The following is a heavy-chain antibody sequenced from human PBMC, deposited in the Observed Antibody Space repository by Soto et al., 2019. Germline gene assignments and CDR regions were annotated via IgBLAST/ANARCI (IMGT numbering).Heavy chain of an antibody. CDR1: GFTFSSYA. Sequence: PGGSLRLSCAASGFTFSSYAMHWVRQAPGKGLEWVAVISYDGSNKYYADSVKGRFTISRDNSKNTLYLQMNSLRAEDTAVYYCARGGSXGESSGWYGGYYYGMDVWGQGTTVTVSS. CDR2: ISYDGSNK. CDR3: ARGGSXGESSGWYGGYYYGMDV. V-gene: IGHV3-30-3*01. D-gene: IGHD6-19*01. J-gene: IGHJ6*02.